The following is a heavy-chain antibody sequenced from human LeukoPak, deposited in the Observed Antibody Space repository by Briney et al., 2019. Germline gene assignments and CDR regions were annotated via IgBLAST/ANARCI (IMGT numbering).Heavy chain of an antibody. CDR3: ARGLGPADGFDP. CDR2: IYTGGTT. D-gene: IGHD2-2*01. Sequence: PGGSLRLSCAASGFTVSSKYMSWVRQAPGKGLEWVSVIYTGGTTYYADSVKCRFTISRDNPKNTLYLQMNSLRAEDTAVYYCARGLGPADGFDPWGQGTPVTVSS. CDR1: GFTVSSKY. V-gene: IGHV3-53*01. J-gene: IGHJ5*02.